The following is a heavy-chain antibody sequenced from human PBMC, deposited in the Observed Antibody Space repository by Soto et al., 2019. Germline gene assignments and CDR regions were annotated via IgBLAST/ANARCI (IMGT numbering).Heavy chain of an antibody. CDR1: GGTFSSYA. V-gene: IGHV1-69*12. Sequence: QVQLVQSGAEVKKPGSSVKVSCKASGGTFSSYAISWVRQAPGQGLEWMGGIIPIFGTANYAQKFQGRVTIXXDXSXXTAYMELSSLRSEDTAVYYCARDKGLRRGGDAFDIWGQGTMVTVSS. CDR3: ARDKGLRRGGDAFDI. D-gene: IGHD3-10*01. CDR2: IIPIFGTA. J-gene: IGHJ3*02.